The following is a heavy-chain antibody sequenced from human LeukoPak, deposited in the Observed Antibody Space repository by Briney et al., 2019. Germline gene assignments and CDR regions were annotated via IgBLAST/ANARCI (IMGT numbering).Heavy chain of an antibody. J-gene: IGHJ4*02. D-gene: IGHD5-18*01. CDR1: GYTFTSYY. V-gene: IGHV1-46*01. Sequence: ASVKVSCKASGYTFTSYYMHWVRQAPGQGLEWMGIINPSGGSTNYAQKFQGRVTLTRDTSTSTVYMELSSLRSEDTAVYYCARSPYTYGSLFYLDYWGQGTLVTVSS. CDR3: ARSPYTYGSLFYLDY. CDR2: INPSGGST.